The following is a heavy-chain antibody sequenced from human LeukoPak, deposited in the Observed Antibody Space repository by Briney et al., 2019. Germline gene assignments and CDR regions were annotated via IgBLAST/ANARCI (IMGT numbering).Heavy chain of an antibody. V-gene: IGHV3-53*01. Sequence: GGSLRLSCAASGFTVSSNYMSWVRQAPGKGLEWVSVIYSGGSTYYADSVKGRFTISRDNSKNTLYLQMNSLRAEDTAVYYCARYHLVGGDYFDYWGQGTLVTVSS. CDR2: IYSGGST. CDR3: ARYHLVGGDYFDY. D-gene: IGHD3-16*01. J-gene: IGHJ4*02. CDR1: GFTVSSNY.